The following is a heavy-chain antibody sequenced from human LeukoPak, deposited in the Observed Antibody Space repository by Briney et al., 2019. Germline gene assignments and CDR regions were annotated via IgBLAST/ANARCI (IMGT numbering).Heavy chain of an antibody. CDR2: IYTSGST. D-gene: IGHD6-19*01. CDR3: ARDRRQWLVNVDYYYMDV. J-gene: IGHJ6*03. CDR1: GGSISSGSYY. V-gene: IGHV4-61*02. Sequence: MPSQTLSLTCTVSGGSISSGSYYWSWIRQPAGKGLEWIGRIYTSGSTNYNPSLKSRVTISVDTSKNQFSLKLSSVTAADTAAYYCARDRRQWLVNVDYYYMDVWGKGTTVTVSS.